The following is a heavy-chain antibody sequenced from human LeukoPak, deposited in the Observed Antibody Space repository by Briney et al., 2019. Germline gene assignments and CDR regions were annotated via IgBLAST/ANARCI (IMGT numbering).Heavy chain of an antibody. Sequence: SETLSLTCTVSGGSLNSGVPFWSCIRQHPEKGLEWIRYIYHSGSTYYNPSLKSRVTISVGTSTNQFSLQLSSVTAADTAVYYCARDPTTVTTFYAFDIWGQGTMVTVSS. CDR1: GGSLNSGVPF. V-gene: IGHV4-31*03. D-gene: IGHD4-17*01. CDR2: IYHSGST. J-gene: IGHJ3*02. CDR3: ARDPTTVTTFYAFDI.